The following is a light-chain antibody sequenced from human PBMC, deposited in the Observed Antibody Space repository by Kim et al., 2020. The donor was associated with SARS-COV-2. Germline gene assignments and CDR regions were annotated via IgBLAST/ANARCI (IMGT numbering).Light chain of an antibody. CDR1: KLGDKY. J-gene: IGLJ3*02. Sequence: SVSTGQTASITCSGDKLGDKYACWYQQKPGQFPVVVIYQDSKRPSGIPGRFSSSNSGNTATLTISGTQAMDEADYYCQAWDSSTAVFGGGTQLTVL. CDR2: QDS. V-gene: IGLV3-1*01. CDR3: QAWDSSTAV.